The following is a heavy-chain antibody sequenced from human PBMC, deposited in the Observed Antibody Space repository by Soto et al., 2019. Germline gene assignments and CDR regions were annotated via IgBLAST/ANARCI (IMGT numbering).Heavy chain of an antibody. J-gene: IGHJ4*02. V-gene: IGHV3-23*01. CDR1: GFTFTHYA. CDR3: AKVPWGSSRTGGFDY. CDR2: ITGTDNT. Sequence: EVQLLESGGDLVQPGGSLRLSCVVSGFTFTHYAMNWVRQAPGKGLEWVSAITGTDNTYYADSVQGRFTISRDSFESTIYLQMNSLKAEDPAVYYCAKVPWGSSRTGGFDYWGQGTLVTVSS. D-gene: IGHD6-6*01.